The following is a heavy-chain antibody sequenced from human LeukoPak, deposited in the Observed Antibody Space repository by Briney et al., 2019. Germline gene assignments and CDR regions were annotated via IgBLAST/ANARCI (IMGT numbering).Heavy chain of an antibody. J-gene: IGHJ4*02. CDR1: GGSISSYY. D-gene: IGHD3-10*01. V-gene: IGHV4-59*01. Sequence: SETLSLTCTVSGGSISSYYWSWIRQPPGKGLEWIGYIYYSGSTNYNPSLKSRVTIPVDTSKNQFSLKLSSVTAADTAVYYCARENYGSGSYRVDYWGQGTLVTVSS. CDR2: IYYSGST. CDR3: ARENYGSGSYRVDY.